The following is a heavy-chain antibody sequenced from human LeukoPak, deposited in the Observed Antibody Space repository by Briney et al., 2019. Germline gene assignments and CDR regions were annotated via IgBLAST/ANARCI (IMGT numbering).Heavy chain of an antibody. D-gene: IGHD4-17*01. CDR1: GYTFTGYY. J-gene: IGHJ4*02. CDR3: ARVQEGYGDYAVLFDY. Sequence: ASVKVSCKASGYTFTGYYMHWVRQAPGQGLEWMGWINPNSGGTNYAQKFQGRVTMTRDTSISTAYMELSRLRSDDTAVYYCARVQEGYGDYAVLFDYWGQGTLVTVSS. CDR2: INPNSGGT. V-gene: IGHV1-2*02.